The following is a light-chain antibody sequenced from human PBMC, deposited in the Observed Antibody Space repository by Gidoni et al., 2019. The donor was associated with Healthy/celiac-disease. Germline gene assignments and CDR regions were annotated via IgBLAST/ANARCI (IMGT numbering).Light chain of an antibody. Sequence: DIQMTQSPSSLSASVEDRVTITCRASQSISSYLNWYQQKPGKAPKLLIYAASSLQSGVPSRFSGSGSGTDFTLTISSLQPEDFATYYCQQSYSTPHTFXXXTKLEIK. CDR1: QSISSY. V-gene: IGKV1-39*01. CDR2: AAS. CDR3: QQSYSTPHT. J-gene: IGKJ2*01.